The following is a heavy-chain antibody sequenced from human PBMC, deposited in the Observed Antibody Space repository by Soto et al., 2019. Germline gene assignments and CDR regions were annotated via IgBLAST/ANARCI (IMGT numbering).Heavy chain of an antibody. V-gene: IGHV3-30*18. CDR1: GFIFSSYG. CDR2: ISYDGSNK. J-gene: IGHJ6*02. Sequence: QVQLVECGGSVVQPGRSLRLSCAASGFIFSSYGMHWVCQAPDKGMEWVAVISYDGSNKYYADSVKGRFTISRDNSKNTLYLQMNSLRAEDTAVHYCAKSTEYSSSWEDYYYYGMDVWGQGTTVIVSS. CDR3: AKSTEYSSSWEDYYYYGMDV. D-gene: IGHD6-13*01.